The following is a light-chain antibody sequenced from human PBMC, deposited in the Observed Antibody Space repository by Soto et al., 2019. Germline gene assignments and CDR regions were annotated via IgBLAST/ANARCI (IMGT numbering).Light chain of an antibody. CDR3: QSYDSSLSGHVI. V-gene: IGLV1-40*01. Sequence: QPVLTQPPSASGAPGQRVTISCTGSSSNIGAGYDVHWYQQLPGTAPKLLIYDNNHRPSGVPDRFSGSKSGTSASLAITGLQAEDEADYYCQSYDSSLSGHVIFGGGTKLTVL. J-gene: IGLJ2*01. CDR2: DNN. CDR1: SSNIGAGYD.